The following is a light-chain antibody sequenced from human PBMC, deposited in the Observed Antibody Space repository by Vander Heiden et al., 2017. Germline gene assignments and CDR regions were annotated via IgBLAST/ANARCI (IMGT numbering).Light chain of an antibody. Sequence: SVGDRVTITCRASQGIRNDLGWYQQKPGKAPKLLIYAASSLQSGVPSRFSGSGSGTDFTLTISSLQPEDFATYYCRQDYNYPRTFGQGTKVEIK. CDR1: QGIRND. J-gene: IGKJ1*01. CDR3: RQDYNYPRT. V-gene: IGKV1-6*01. CDR2: AAS.